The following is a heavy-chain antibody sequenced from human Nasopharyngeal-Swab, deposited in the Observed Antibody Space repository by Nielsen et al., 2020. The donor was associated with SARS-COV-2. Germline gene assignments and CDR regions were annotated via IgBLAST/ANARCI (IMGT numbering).Heavy chain of an antibody. CDR2: ISGSGGST. CDR3: AKVVRGYCGGDCPDWYFDL. V-gene: IGHV3-23*01. D-gene: IGHD2-21*02. Sequence: GESLKISCAASGFTFSSYAMSWVSQAPGKGLEWVSAISGSGGSTYYADSVKGRFTISRDNSKNTLYLQMNSLRAEDTAVYYCAKVVRGYCGGDCPDWYFDLWGRGTLVTVSS. CDR1: GFTFSSYA. J-gene: IGHJ2*01.